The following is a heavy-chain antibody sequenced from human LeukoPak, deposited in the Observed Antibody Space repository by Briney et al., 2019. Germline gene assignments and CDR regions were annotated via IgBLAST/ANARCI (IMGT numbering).Heavy chain of an antibody. V-gene: IGHV3-11*04. CDR3: ARGHYYDSSGYYYAI. Sequence: GGSLRLFCAASGFTFSDYHMSWIRQAPGKGLEWVSYISSSGFTIYYADSVKGRFTISRDNAKNSLYLQMNSLRAEDTAVYYCARGHYYDSSGYYYAIWGQGTMVTVSS. J-gene: IGHJ3*02. D-gene: IGHD3-22*01. CDR1: GFTFSDYH. CDR2: ISSSGFTI.